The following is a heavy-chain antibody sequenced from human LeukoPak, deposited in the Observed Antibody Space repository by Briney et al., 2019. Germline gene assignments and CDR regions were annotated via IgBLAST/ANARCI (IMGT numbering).Heavy chain of an antibody. Sequence: KTSETLSLTCTVSGGSISSYYWSWIRQPPGKGLEWIGYIYYSRSNNYNPSLKSRVTISVDTSKHQFSLKLSSVTAADTAVYYCARVRYYDILTGYYGDGYFDYWGQGTLVTVSS. CDR1: GGSISSYY. CDR3: ARVRYYDILTGYYGDGYFDY. J-gene: IGHJ4*02. D-gene: IGHD3-9*01. CDR2: IYYSRSN. V-gene: IGHV4-59*01.